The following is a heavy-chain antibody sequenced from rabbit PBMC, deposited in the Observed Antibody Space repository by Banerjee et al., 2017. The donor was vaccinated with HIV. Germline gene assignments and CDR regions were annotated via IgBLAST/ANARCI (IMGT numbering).Heavy chain of an antibody. V-gene: IGHV1S40*01. CDR1: GIDFSGSYY. CDR3: ARNPDNSYDYAGRLNL. D-gene: IGHD6-1*01. J-gene: IGHJ4*01. Sequence: QSLEESGGDLVKPGASLTLTCTASGIDFSGSYYMSWVRQAPGKGLEWIGCIYTASSGSTWYASWAKGRFTISKTSSTTVTLQMTSLTAADTATYFCARNPDNSYDYAGRLNLWGQGTLVTVS. CDR2: IYTASSGST.